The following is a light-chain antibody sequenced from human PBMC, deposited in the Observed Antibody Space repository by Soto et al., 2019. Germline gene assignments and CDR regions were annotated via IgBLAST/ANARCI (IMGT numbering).Light chain of an antibody. CDR3: QQSYSTPLT. CDR2: AAS. Sequence: IQMPQSPSSLSASVGDRVTITCRASQSISSNLNWYQQKPGKAPKLLIYAASSLQSGVPSRFSGGGSGTDFTLTISSLQPEDFATYSCQQSYSTPLTFGGGTKVDI. J-gene: IGKJ4*01. CDR1: QSISSN. V-gene: IGKV1-39*01.